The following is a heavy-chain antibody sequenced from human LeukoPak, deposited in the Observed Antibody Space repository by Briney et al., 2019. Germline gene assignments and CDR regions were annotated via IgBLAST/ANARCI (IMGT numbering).Heavy chain of an antibody. V-gene: IGHV3-7*01. CDR3: ARVRDYDFWSGYEYYYYYMDV. Sequence: GGSLRLSCTASGCTISSYWMSWVRHAPGQGQEWVGNINQDGSEKYYVDSVNGRFTISRNNAKNSLYLQMNSLRAEDTAVYYCARVRDYDFWSGYEYYYYYMDVGGKGTTVTVSS. D-gene: IGHD3-3*01. CDR2: INQDGSEK. J-gene: IGHJ6*03. CDR1: GCTISSYW.